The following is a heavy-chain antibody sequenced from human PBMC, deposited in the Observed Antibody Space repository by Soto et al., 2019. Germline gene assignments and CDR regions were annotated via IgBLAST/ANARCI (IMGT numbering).Heavy chain of an antibody. Sequence: SETLSLTCSVSGGSVSSGDYYWNWMRQPPGKGLEWIGCVYSSGNTKYNPSLKSRVTISRDTSKNQFSLNLNSVTAADTAVYYCVRDSQVLDYWGQGTLVTVSS. CDR2: VYSSGNT. J-gene: IGHJ4*02. CDR3: VRDSQVLDY. CDR1: GGSVSSGDYY. V-gene: IGHV4-61*08.